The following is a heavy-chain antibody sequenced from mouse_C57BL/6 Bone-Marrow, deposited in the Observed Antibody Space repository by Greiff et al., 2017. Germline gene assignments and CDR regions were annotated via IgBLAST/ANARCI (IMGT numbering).Heavy chain of an antibody. V-gene: IGHV5-9-1*02. Sequence: DVKLVESGEGLVKPGGSLKLSCAASGFTFSSYAMSWVRQTPEKRLEWVAYISSGGDYIYYADTVKGRFTISRDNARNTLYLQMSSLKSEDTAMYYCTREGNYYGSSYPFYAMDYWGQGTSVTVSS. CDR2: ISSGGDYI. CDR1: GFTFSSYA. D-gene: IGHD1-1*01. CDR3: TREGNYYGSSYPFYAMDY. J-gene: IGHJ4*01.